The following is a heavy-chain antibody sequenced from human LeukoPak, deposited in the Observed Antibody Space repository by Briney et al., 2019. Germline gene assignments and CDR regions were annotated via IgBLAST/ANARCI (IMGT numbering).Heavy chain of an antibody. CDR3: ARNQNNFDY. Sequence: PSETLSLTCTVSGGSISSYYWSWIRQPPGKGLEWIGYIYYSGSTNYNPSFKSRVTISVDTSKNQFSLKLSSVTAADTAVYYCARNQNNFDYWGQGTLVTVSS. CDR1: GGSISSYY. CDR2: IYYSGST. V-gene: IGHV4-59*08. J-gene: IGHJ4*02.